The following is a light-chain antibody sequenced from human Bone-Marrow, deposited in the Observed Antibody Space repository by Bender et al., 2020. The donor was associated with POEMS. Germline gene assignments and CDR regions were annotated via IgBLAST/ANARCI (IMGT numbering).Light chain of an antibody. CDR2: EGS. V-gene: IGLV2-23*01. CDR3: WSYAGSDTVV. J-gene: IGLJ2*01. Sequence: QSALTQPASVSGSPGQSITISCTGTSSDIGTYNVVSWYQQHPGNAPKVIIYEGSKRPSGVSIRFSGSKSGNTASLTISGLQAEDEADYYCWSYAGSDTVVFGGGTKLTVL. CDR1: SSDIGTYNV.